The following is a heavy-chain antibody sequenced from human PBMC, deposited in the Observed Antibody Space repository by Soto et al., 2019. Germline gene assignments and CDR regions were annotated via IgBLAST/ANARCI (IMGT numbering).Heavy chain of an antibody. CDR3: ASANSGYSYGYFDY. V-gene: IGHV3-48*02. CDR2: ISSSSSTI. D-gene: IGHD5-18*01. J-gene: IGHJ4*02. Sequence: GGSLRLSCAASGFTFSSYSMNWVRQAPGKGLEWVSYISSSSSTIYYADSVKGRFTISRDNAKNSLYLQMNSLRDEDTAVYYCASANSGYSYGYFDYWGQGTLVTVSS. CDR1: GFTFSSYS.